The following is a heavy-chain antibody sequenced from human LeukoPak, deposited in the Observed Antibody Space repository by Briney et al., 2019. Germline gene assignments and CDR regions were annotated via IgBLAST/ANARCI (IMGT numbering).Heavy chain of an antibody. J-gene: IGHJ4*02. CDR3: ARGQLGPYYFDY. Sequence: SETLSLTCTVSGGSISSSSYYWGWIRQPPGKGLEWIGSIYYSGSTYYNPSLKSRVTISVDTSKNQFSLKLSSVTAADTAVYYCARGQLGPYYFDYWGQGTLVTVSS. CDR2: IYYSGST. D-gene: IGHD7-27*01. V-gene: IGHV4-39*07. CDR1: GGSISSSSYY.